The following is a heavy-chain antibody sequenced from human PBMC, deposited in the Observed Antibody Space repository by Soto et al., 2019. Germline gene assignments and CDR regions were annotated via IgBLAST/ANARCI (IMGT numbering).Heavy chain of an antibody. CDR2: IYYSGST. J-gene: IGHJ2*01. CDR1: GGSISSGGYY. CDR3: AREVYGDSNHWYFDL. V-gene: IGHV4-31*03. Sequence: QVQLQESGPGLVKPSQTLSLTCTVSGGSISSGGYYWSWIRQHPGKGLEWIGYIYYSGSTYYNPSLNSRVTISVDTSKNQFSLKLSSVTAADTAVYYCAREVYGDSNHWYFDLWGRGTLVTVSS. D-gene: IGHD4-17*01.